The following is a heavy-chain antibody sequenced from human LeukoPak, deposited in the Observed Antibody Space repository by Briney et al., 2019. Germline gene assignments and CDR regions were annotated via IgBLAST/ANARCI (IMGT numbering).Heavy chain of an antibody. D-gene: IGHD3-10*01. J-gene: IGHJ6*02. Sequence: GGSLRLSCAASGFTFSSYEMNWVRQAPGKGLEWVSYISSSGSTIYYADSVKGRFTISRDNAKNSLYLQMNSLRAEDTAVYSCARDSGSGIYYYYYGMDVWGQGTTVTVSS. V-gene: IGHV3-48*03. CDR2: ISSSGSTI. CDR1: GFTFSSYE. CDR3: ARDSGSGIYYYYYGMDV.